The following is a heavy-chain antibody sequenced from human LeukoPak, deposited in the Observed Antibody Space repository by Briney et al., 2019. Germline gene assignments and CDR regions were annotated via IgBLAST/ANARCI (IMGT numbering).Heavy chain of an antibody. V-gene: IGHV3-30*04. CDR1: GFTFSSYA. CDR2: ISYDGSNK. CDR3: ARAQLVERYYYYYMDV. Sequence: GGSLRLSCAASGFTFSSYAMHWVRQAPGKGLEWVAVISYDGSNKYYADSVKGRFTISRDNSKNTLYLQMNSLRAEDTAVYYCARAQLVERYYYYYMDVWGKGTTVTISS. J-gene: IGHJ6*03. D-gene: IGHD6-6*01.